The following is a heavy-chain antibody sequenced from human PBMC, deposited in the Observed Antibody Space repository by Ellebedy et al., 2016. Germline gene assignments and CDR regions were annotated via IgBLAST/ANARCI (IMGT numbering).Heavy chain of an antibody. V-gene: IGHV5-51*01. D-gene: IGHD4-17*01. CDR1: GYSFTSYW. Sequence: GGSLRLXXKGSGYSFTSYWIGWVRQMPGKGLEWMGIIYPGDSDTRYSPSFQGQVTISADKSISTAYLQWSSLKASDTAMYYCARRVTIEGVFDYWGQGTLVTVSS. CDR2: IYPGDSDT. J-gene: IGHJ4*02. CDR3: ARRVTIEGVFDY.